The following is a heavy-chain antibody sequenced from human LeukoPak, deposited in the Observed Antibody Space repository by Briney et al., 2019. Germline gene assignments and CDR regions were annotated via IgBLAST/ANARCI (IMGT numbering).Heavy chain of an antibody. CDR2: FYYTGST. CDR3: ASGQFLVSNDY. Sequence: SETLSLTCTVSGGSVSGGSYYWSWIRQPPGKGLEWIGYFYYTGSTNYNPSLKSRVTISVDTSKNQFSLRLSSVTAADTAVYYCASGQFLVSNDYWGQGILVTVSS. V-gene: IGHV4-61*01. J-gene: IGHJ4*02. CDR1: GGSVSGGSYY. D-gene: IGHD5/OR15-5a*01.